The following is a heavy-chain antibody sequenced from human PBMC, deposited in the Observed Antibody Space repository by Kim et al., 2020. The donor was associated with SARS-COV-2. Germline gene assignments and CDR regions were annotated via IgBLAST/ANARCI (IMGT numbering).Heavy chain of an antibody. CDR3: ARSPLIVVVITLYTFYY. J-gene: IGHJ4*01. V-gene: IGHV3-30*04. D-gene: IGHD3-22*01. CDR1: GFTFSSYA. CDR2: ISYDGSNK. Sequence: GGSLRLSCAASGFTFSSYAMHWVRQAPGKGLEWVAVISYDGSNKYYADSVKGRFTISRDNSKNTLYLQMNSQRAEDTAVYYCARSPLIVVVITLYTFYY.